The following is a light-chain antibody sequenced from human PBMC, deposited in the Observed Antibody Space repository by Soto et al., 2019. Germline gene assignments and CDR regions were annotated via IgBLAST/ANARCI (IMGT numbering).Light chain of an antibody. CDR3: QQYGSSPLT. V-gene: IGKV3-20*01. J-gene: IGKJ1*01. Sequence: EKVLTQSPGTLSLSPGERATLSCRASQTVSSSYLAWYQQKPGQAPRLLIYGASSRAIGVPDRFGGSGSGTDFTLTISRLEPEDFAVYYCQQYGSSPLTFGQGTKVEIK. CDR1: QTVSSSY. CDR2: GAS.